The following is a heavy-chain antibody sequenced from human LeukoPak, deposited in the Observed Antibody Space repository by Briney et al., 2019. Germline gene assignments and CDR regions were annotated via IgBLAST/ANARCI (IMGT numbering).Heavy chain of an antibody. V-gene: IGHV4-39*02. CDR1: GDSISRSTYY. CDR2: VYYGRSP. D-gene: IGHD6-25*01. J-gene: IGHJ4*02. Sequence: ASETLSLTCTVSGDSISRSTYYWAWIRQPPGKGLEWIGSVYYGRSPYFNPSLESRATISVDTSKNHFSLKMSSVTAADTAVYYCARSSGTGTFSYWGQGTLVTVSS. CDR3: ARSSGTGTFSY.